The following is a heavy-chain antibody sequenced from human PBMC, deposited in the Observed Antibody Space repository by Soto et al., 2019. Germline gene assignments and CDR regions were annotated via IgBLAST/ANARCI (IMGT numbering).Heavy chain of an antibody. Sequence: EVQLVESGGGLVKPGGSLRLSCAASGFTFSSYSMNWVRQAPGKGLEWVSSISSSSSYVYYADSVKGRFTISRDNAKNSLYVQMNSLRVEDTAVYYCARDPLGGYYYGMDVWGQGTTVTVSS. CDR3: ARDPLGGYYYGMDV. CDR2: ISSSSSYV. CDR1: GFTFSSYS. J-gene: IGHJ6*02. D-gene: IGHD3-16*01. V-gene: IGHV3-21*01.